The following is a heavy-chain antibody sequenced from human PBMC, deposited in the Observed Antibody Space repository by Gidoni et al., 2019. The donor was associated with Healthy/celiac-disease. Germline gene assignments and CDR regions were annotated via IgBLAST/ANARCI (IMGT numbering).Heavy chain of an antibody. CDR1: GFTFSSYA. Sequence: EVQLLESGEGLVQPGGSLRLSCAASGFTFSSYAMSWVRQAPGKGLEWVSAISGSGGSTYYADSVKGRFTISRDNSKNTLYLQMNSLRAEDTAVYYCAKGMDYDILTGYSNWGQGTLVTVSS. D-gene: IGHD3-9*01. CDR3: AKGMDYDILTGYSN. CDR2: ISGSGGST. J-gene: IGHJ4*02. V-gene: IGHV3-23*01.